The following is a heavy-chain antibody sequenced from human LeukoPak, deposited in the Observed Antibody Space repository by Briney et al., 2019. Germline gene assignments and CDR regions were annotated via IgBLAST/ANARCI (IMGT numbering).Heavy chain of an antibody. CDR3: ARDYYGSGSYYNDDYYYYYMDV. CDR2: IIPIFGTA. V-gene: IGHV1-69*05. J-gene: IGHJ6*03. Sequence: SVKVSCEASGGTFSSYAISGVRQAPGQGLEWMGGIIPIFGTANYAQKFQGRVTITTDESTSTAYMELSSLRSEDTAVYYCARDYYGSGSYYNDDYYYYYMDVWGKGTTVTVSS. CDR1: GGTFSSYA. D-gene: IGHD3-10*01.